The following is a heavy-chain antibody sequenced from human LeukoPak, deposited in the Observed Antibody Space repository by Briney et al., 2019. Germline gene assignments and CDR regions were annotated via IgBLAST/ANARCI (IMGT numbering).Heavy chain of an antibody. CDR1: GFTFSSYS. J-gene: IGHJ6*02. V-gene: IGHV3-21*01. CDR3: ARDTPDSGDYSPQSNYGMDV. Sequence: PGGSLRLSCAASGFTFSSYSMNWVRQAPGKGLEWVSSISSSSSYIYYADSVKGRFTISRDNAKNSLYLQMNSLRAEDTAVYYCARDTPDSGDYSPQSNYGMDVWGQGTTVTVSS. D-gene: IGHD4-17*01. CDR2: ISSSSSYI.